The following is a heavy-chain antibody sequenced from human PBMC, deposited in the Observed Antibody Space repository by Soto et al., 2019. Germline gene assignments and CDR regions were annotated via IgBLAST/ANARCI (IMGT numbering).Heavy chain of an antibody. V-gene: IGHV3-64D*08. CDR2: ISSNGGST. Sequence: GGSLRLSCSASGFTFSSYAMHWVRQAPGKGLEYVSAISSNGGSTYYADSVKGRFTISRDNSKNTLYLQMSSLRAEDTAVYYCVKFLGAVAGQDFDYWGQGTLVTVSS. D-gene: IGHD6-19*01. CDR3: VKFLGAVAGQDFDY. J-gene: IGHJ4*02. CDR1: GFTFSSYA.